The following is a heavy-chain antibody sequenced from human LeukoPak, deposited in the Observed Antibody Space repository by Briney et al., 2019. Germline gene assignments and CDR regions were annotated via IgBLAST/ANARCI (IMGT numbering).Heavy chain of an antibody. CDR3: ARGRPANMAFDI. CDR1: GGSISSGGYS. D-gene: IGHD6-25*01. J-gene: IGHJ3*02. V-gene: IGHV4-30-2*01. CDR2: ISHSGTT. Sequence: SETLSLTCAVSGGSISSGGYSWGWVRQPPGKGLQWIGHISHSGTTYYNPSLKSRVTISLDRSENQFSLNLTSVTGADTAVYFCARGRPANMAFDIWGQGTVVPVSS.